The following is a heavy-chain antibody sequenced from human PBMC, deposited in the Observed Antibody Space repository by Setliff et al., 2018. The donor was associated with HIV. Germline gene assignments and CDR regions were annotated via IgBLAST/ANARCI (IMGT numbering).Heavy chain of an antibody. Sequence: SETLSLTCTVSGGSISSYCWSWIRPPPGKGLEWIGYIYYSGSTNYNTSLQRRVTISVDTSKYQFSLKLSSVTAADTAVYYCARDRKSLGYNFWSAFRPDAAFDIWGQGTMVTVSS. D-gene: IGHD3-3*01. V-gene: IGHV4-59*01. CDR3: ARDRKSLGYNFWSAFRPDAAFDI. CDR1: GGSISSYC. J-gene: IGHJ3*02. CDR2: IYYSGST.